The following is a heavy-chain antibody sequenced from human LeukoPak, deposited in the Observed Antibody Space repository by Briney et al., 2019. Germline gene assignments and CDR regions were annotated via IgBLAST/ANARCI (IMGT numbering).Heavy chain of an antibody. CDR1: GFIFSSYE. V-gene: IGHV3-48*03. Sequence: GGSLRLSCAVSGFIFSSYEMNWVRQAPGKGREWVSYISGSGSTIYYADSVKGRFTISRDNAKNSLYLQMNSLRAEDTAFYYCARVRSRWTLRLGEFPLYYRDNGGQGTLVTVSS. CDR3: ARVRSRWTLRLGEFPLYYRDN. D-gene: IGHD3-16*01. CDR2: ISGSGSTI. J-gene: IGHJ4*02.